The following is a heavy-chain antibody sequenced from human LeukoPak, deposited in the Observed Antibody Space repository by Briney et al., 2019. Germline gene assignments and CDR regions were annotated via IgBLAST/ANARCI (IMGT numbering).Heavy chain of an antibody. J-gene: IGHJ4*02. D-gene: IGHD4/OR15-4a*01. CDR1: GFTFSDHY. CDR2: ARNRRNGYST. V-gene: IGHV3-72*01. Sequence: GGSLRLSCAASGFTFSDHYIDWVRQAPGEGLEWVGRARNRRNGYSTQYAASVKGRFTFSRDDSENTVYLQMNSLKTEDTAVYFCARIMRVDYGTYYFDYWGPGTLVTVSS. CDR3: ARIMRVDYGTYYFDY.